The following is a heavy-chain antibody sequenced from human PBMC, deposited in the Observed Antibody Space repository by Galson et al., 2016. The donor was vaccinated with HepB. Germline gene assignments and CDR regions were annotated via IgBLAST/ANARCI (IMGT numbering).Heavy chain of an antibody. CDR3: ARDPYCGGDCSSPRYFDL. V-gene: IGHV3-48*01. CDR1: GFIFSSYI. J-gene: IGHJ2*01. D-gene: IGHD2-21*02. Sequence: SLRLSCAASGFIFSSYIMNWVRQSPGKGLEWVSYISSSSSIVYYADSVKGRFTISRDNAKKSLYLQMNSLRVEDTAVYYCARDPYCGGDCSSPRYFDLWGRGTLVTVSS. CDR2: ISSSSSIV.